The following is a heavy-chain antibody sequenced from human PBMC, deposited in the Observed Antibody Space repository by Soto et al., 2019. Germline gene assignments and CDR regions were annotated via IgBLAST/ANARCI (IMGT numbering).Heavy chain of an antibody. V-gene: IGHV3-21*04. D-gene: IGHD3-10*01. CDR1: GFTFTNFG. CDR3: AREDSIIIPAVADV. Sequence: GGSLRLSCEVSGFTFTNFGINWVRQAPGKGLEWVSSVSKSDYTYYSESVKGRFTISRDNAKNSVSLQMNNLRAEDTAVYYCAREDSIIIPAVADVWGQGTQVTVFS. J-gene: IGHJ4*02. CDR2: VSKSDYT.